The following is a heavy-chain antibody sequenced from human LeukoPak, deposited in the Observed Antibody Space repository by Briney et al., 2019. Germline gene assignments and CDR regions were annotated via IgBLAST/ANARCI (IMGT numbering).Heavy chain of an antibody. CDR3: ARKGGGQLVNTRRWFDP. CDR1: GGSFSDYY. J-gene: IGHJ5*02. Sequence: PSGTLSLTCAVSGGSFSDYYWSWIRQSPGKGLEWIGEINHSGSTYYKPSLKSRVVISVDTSKSQFSLTLSSVTAADTAVYYCARKGGGQLVNTRRWFDPWGQGTLVTVSS. CDR2: INHSGST. V-gene: IGHV4-34*01. D-gene: IGHD6-13*01.